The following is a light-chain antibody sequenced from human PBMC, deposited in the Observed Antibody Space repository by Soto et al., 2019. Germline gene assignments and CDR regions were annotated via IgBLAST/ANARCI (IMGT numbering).Light chain of an antibody. CDR1: SSDVGGYDY. J-gene: IGLJ3*02. V-gene: IGLV2-14*01. CDR3: SSYTSSSTWV. Sequence: QSVLTKPASVSGSPGQSITISCTGTSSDVGGYDYVSWYQQHPGKAPKLMIYDVSNRPSGVSNRFSGSKSGNTASLTISGLQAEDEADYYCSSYTSSSTWVFGGGTKLTVL. CDR2: DVS.